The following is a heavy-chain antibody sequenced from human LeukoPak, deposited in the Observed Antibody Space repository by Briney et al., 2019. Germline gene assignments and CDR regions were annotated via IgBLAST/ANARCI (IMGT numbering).Heavy chain of an antibody. CDR2: INHSGST. D-gene: IGHD4-17*01. Sequence: PSETLSLTCAVYGGSFSGYYWSWIRQPPGKGLEWIGEINHSGSTNYNPSLKSRVTISVDTSKNQFSLKLSSVTAADTAVYYCARVSYGDEHWGQGTLVTASS. CDR3: ARVSYGDEH. CDR1: GGSFSGYY. J-gene: IGHJ1*01. V-gene: IGHV4-34*01.